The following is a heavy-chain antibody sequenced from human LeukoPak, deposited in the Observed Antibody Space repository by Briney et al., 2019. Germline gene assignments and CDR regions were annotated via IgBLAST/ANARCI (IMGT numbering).Heavy chain of an antibody. D-gene: IGHD3-10*01. CDR3: AKGLGSGSGYFDY. Sequence: PGGSLRLSCAASGFTFSNYAMSWVRQAPGKGLEWVSVVTGSGGGTDYADSVKGRFTISRDNSKNTLYLQMNSLRAEDTAVYYCAKGLGSGSGYFDYRGQGTLVTVSS. V-gene: IGHV3-23*01. CDR2: VTGSGGGT. CDR1: GFTFSNYA. J-gene: IGHJ4*02.